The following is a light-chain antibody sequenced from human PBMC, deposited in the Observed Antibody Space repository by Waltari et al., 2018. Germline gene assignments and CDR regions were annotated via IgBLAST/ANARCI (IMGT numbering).Light chain of an antibody. Sequence: EIVMTQSPATLSVSPGETATLSCRASQSVSTNLVWYQQKPGQVPRLLINGASTRATGIPARFSGSGSGTEFTLTISSLQSEDFAVYYCQQYTNRLTFGGGTKVEIK. J-gene: IGKJ4*01. CDR2: GAS. CDR3: QQYTNRLT. V-gene: IGKV3-15*01. CDR1: QSVSTN.